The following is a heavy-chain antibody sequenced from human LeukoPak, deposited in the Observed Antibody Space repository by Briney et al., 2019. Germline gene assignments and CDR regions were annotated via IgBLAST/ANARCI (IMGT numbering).Heavy chain of an antibody. D-gene: IGHD6-19*01. J-gene: IGHJ5*02. V-gene: IGHV4-59*08. Sequence: SETLSLTCTVSGGSISSYYWSWIRQPPGKGLEWIGYIYYSGSTNYNPSLKSRVTISVDTSKNQFSLKLSSVTAAGTAVYYCARLVYSSGWYWFDPWGQGTLVTVSS. CDR1: GGSISSYY. CDR3: ARLVYSSGWYWFDP. CDR2: IYYSGST.